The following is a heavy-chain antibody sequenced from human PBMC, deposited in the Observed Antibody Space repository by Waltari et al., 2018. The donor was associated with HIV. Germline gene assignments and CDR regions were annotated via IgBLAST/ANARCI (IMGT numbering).Heavy chain of an antibody. V-gene: IGHV3-23*01. D-gene: IGHD3-10*01. J-gene: IGHJ5*02. Sequence: EVQLLESGGGLVQPGGSLRRSCAASGFTFGSYAMTSLGQAPGRGLEWVSAISGSGGSTYYADSVKGRFTISRDNSKNTLYLQMNSLRAEDTAVYYCAKSPVLRFGWFDPWGQGTLVTVSS. CDR3: AKSPVLRFGWFDP. CDR2: ISGSGGST. CDR1: GFTFGSYA.